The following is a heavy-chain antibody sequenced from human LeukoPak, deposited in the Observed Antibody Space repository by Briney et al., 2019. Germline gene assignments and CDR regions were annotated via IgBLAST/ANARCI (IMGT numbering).Heavy chain of an antibody. CDR2: ISGSGSDI. V-gene: IGHV3-11*01. CDR3: GTHAGRTGSGD. J-gene: IGHJ4*02. Sequence: GGSLRLSCAASGFTFSGHYMSWIRQAPGKGLEWVGYISGSGSDISYADSVKGRFTISRDNAKDSLYLQMNSLRADDTAVYYCGTHAGRTGSGDWGQGTLVTVSS. D-gene: IGHD3/OR15-3a*01. CDR1: GFTFSGHY.